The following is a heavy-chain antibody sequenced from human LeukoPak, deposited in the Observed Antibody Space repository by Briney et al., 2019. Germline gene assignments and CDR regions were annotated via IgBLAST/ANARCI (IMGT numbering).Heavy chain of an antibody. J-gene: IGHJ4*02. Sequence: PGGSLRLSCAASGFNFSSYGMHWVRQAPGKGLEWVAVILYGGSNKQYADSVKGRFTISRDNSKNTLYLQMNSLRAEDTAVYYCAKDQRPINHNYGSGSYYKPSTAPSAIDYWGQGTLVTVSS. D-gene: IGHD3-10*01. CDR1: GFNFSSYG. V-gene: IGHV3-30*18. CDR2: ILYGGSNK. CDR3: AKDQRPINHNYGSGSYYKPSTAPSAIDY.